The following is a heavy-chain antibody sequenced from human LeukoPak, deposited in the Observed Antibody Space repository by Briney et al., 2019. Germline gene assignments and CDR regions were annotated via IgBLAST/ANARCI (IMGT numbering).Heavy chain of an antibody. CDR3: ARGTAALDY. CDR1: GFTFSSYS. Sequence: GGSLRLSCAASGFTFSSYSMNWVRQAPGKGLEWVSSISSSGSYIYYADSVKGRFTISRDNAKNSLYLQMNSLRAEDTAVYYCARGTAALDYWGQRTLVTVSS. J-gene: IGHJ4*02. V-gene: IGHV3-21*01. CDR2: ISSSGSYI. D-gene: IGHD2-2*01.